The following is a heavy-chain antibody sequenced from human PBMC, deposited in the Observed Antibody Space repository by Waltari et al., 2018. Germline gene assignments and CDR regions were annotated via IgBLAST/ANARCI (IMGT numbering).Heavy chain of an antibody. CDR1: GGSISSYY. CDR3: ARESLTMVRGGIFDY. J-gene: IGHJ4*02. CDR2: IYYSGST. V-gene: IGHV4-59*01. D-gene: IGHD3-10*01. Sequence: QVQLQESGPGLVKPSETLSLTCTVSGGSISSYYWSWIRQPPGKGLEWIGYIYYSGSTNYNPSLKSRVTITVDTSKNQFSLKLSSVTAADTAVYYCARESLTMVRGGIFDYWGQGTLVTVSS.